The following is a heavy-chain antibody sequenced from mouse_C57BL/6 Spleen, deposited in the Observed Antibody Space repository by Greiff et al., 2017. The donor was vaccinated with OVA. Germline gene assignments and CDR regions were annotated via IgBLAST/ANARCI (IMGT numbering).Heavy chain of an antibody. J-gene: IGHJ3*01. Sequence: VQLKQSGAELVKPGASVKLSCTASGFNIKDYYMHWVKQRTEQGLEWIGRIVPEDGETKYAPKFQGKATITADTSSNTAYLQLSSLTSEDTAVYYCASLGYYGSSFAYWGQGTLVTVSA. CDR1: GFNIKDYY. V-gene: IGHV14-2*01. CDR3: ASLGYYGSSFAY. CDR2: IVPEDGET. D-gene: IGHD1-1*01.